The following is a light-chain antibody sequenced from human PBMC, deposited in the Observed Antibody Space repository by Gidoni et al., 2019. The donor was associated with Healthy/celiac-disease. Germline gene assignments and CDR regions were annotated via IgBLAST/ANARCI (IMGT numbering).Light chain of an antibody. CDR2: SNN. Sequence: QSVLTQPPSASGTPGQRVTIPCSGSSSNIGSNTVNWYQQLPGTAPELLIYSNNPRPSGVPDRFSGSKSGTSASLAISGLQSEDEADYYCAAWDDSLNGSVFGGGTKLTVL. V-gene: IGLV1-44*01. CDR3: AAWDDSLNGSV. J-gene: IGLJ3*02. CDR1: SSNIGSNT.